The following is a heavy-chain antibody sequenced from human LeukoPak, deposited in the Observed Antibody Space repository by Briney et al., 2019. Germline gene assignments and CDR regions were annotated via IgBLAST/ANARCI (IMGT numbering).Heavy chain of an antibody. D-gene: IGHD6-19*01. Sequence: GASVKVSCKASGYTFTGYYMHWVRQAPGQGLEWMGWINPNSGGTHYAQKFQGRVTMTRDTSISTAYMELTRLRSDDTAVYYCARDPTSGWYYFDYWGQGTLVTVSS. CDR1: GYTFTGYY. V-gene: IGHV1-2*02. J-gene: IGHJ4*02. CDR2: INPNSGGT. CDR3: ARDPTSGWYYFDY.